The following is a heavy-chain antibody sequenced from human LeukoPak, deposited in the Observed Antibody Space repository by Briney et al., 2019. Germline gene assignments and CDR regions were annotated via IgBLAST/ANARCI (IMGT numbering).Heavy chain of an antibody. D-gene: IGHD2-2*01. CDR1: GYTFTSYY. V-gene: IGHV1-46*01. CDR2: INPSGGST. CDR3: ARVGGDDIVVVPAAMSFGWFDL. J-gene: IGHJ5*02. Sequence: GASVKISCKASGYTFTSYYMHRGRQAPGQGLVWRGIINPSGGSTSYAQKFYGRVTMTRDTSTSTVYMELSRLRCEDTAVYYCARVGGDDIVVVPAAMSFGWFDLWGQGTLVTVSS.